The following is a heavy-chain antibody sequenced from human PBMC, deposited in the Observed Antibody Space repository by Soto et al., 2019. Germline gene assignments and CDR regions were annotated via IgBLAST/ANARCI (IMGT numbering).Heavy chain of an antibody. J-gene: IGHJ5*02. Sequence: VQLVQSGPEVKKPGASVKVSCKASGYTFTSFGITWVRQAPGQDLEWMGWISAYNGDTNYSPRLQGRVTMTTDTSTSTVYMELKSLKSCDKAVYYCARDQEYSTSGLYWFDLWGQGTLVTVSS. CDR3: ARDQEYSTSGLYWFDL. V-gene: IGHV1-18*04. D-gene: IGHD6-6*01. CDR1: GYTFTSFG. CDR2: ISAYNGDT.